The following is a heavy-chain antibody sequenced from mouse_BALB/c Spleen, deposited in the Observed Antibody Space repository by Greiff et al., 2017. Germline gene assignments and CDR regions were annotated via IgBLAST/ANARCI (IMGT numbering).Heavy chain of an antibody. CDR1: GYTFTSYW. CDR2: IDPSDSET. V-gene: IGHV1-69*02. D-gene: IGHD1-1*01. CDR3: ARSGSSFPNYYAMDY. Sequence: QVQLQQSGAELVKPGAPVKLSCKASGYTFTSYWMNWVKQRPGRGLEWIGRIDPSDSETHYNQKFKDKATLTVDKSSSTAYIQLSSLTSEDSAVYYCARSGSSFPNYYAMDYWGQGTSVTVSS. J-gene: IGHJ4*01.